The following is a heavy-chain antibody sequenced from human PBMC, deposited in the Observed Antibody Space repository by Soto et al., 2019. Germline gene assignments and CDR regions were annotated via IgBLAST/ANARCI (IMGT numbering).Heavy chain of an antibody. V-gene: IGHV4-39*01. CDR3: XXXXXXXXXXDWFGP. J-gene: IGHJ5*02. CDR2: IYYSGST. Sequence: PSETLSLTCTVSGASISSSSYYWGWIRQPPGKGLEWIGSIYYSGSTYYNPSLKSRVTISVDTSKNQFSLKLSSVTAADTAVYXXXXXXXXXXXXDWFGPWGQGTLVTVSS. CDR1: GASISSSSYY.